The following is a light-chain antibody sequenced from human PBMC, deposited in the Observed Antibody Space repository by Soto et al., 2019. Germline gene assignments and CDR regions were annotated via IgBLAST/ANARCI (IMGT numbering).Light chain of an antibody. V-gene: IGKV3-20*01. CDR2: GAS. CDR1: QSVSSGY. J-gene: IGKJ5*01. CDR3: QQYSSSPSIT. Sequence: EIGLTQSPGTLSLSPGERATLSCRASQSVSSGYLAWYQQQPGQAPRLLIYGASTRATGIPDRFSGSGSGTDFTLTISRLEPEDFAVYYCQQYSSSPSITFGQGTRLEIK.